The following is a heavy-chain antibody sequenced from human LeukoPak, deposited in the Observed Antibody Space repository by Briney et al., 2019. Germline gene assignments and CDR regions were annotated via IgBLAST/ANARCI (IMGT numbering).Heavy chain of an antibody. J-gene: IGHJ4*02. D-gene: IGHD6-6*01. CDR2: INSDGSST. CDR3: AKWKYSNSGIDDY. Sequence: PGGSLRLSCAASGFTFSNYWMYWVRQAPGKGLVCVSHINSDGSSTRNADSVKGRFTISRDNSKNMLYLQMNSLRAEDTAVYYCAKWKYSNSGIDDYWGQGTLVTVSS. CDR1: GFTFSNYW. V-gene: IGHV3-74*01.